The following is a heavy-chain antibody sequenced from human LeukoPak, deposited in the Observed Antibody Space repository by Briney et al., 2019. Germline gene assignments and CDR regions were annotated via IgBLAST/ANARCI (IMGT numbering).Heavy chain of an antibody. D-gene: IGHD6-19*01. J-gene: IGHJ6*03. V-gene: IGHV3-64*01. CDR1: GFTFSSYA. CDR3: ATGNSVPSNYYYYMGV. CDR2: ISSNGGST. Sequence: GGSLRLSCAASGFTFSSYAMYWVRQAPGKGLEYVSTISSNGGSTHYANSVKGRFTISRDNSKNTLFLQMGSLRAEDMAVYYCATGNSVPSNYYYYMGVWGKGTTVTIFS.